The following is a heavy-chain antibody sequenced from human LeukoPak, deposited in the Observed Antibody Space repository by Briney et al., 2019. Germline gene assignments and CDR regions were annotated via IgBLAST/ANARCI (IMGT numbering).Heavy chain of an antibody. D-gene: IGHD4/OR15-4a*01. J-gene: IGHJ4*02. CDR2: VSYDGYNK. CDR1: GFTFSSYA. Sequence: GGSLRLSCAASGFTFSSYAMHWVRQAPGKGLEWVTVVSYDGYNKYYADSVKGGFTLSRDNSKNTLYLQMNSLRAEDTAVYYCARGKLTQIDYWGQGTLVTVSS. CDR3: ARGKLTQIDY. V-gene: IGHV3-30*04.